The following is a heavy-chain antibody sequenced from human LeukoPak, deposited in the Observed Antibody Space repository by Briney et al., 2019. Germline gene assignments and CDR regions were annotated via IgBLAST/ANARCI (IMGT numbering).Heavy chain of an antibody. CDR2: TGSTGVST. Sequence: PGGSLRLSCAASGFTFSSYAMNWVRQAPGKGLEWVSGTGSTGVSTFYADSVKGRFTVSRDNSKNTLSLQMDSLRAEDTGVYYCARSNQADDYWGQGTLVTVSS. J-gene: IGHJ4*02. CDR3: ARSNQADDY. CDR1: GFTFSSYA. D-gene: IGHD1-14*01. V-gene: IGHV3-23*01.